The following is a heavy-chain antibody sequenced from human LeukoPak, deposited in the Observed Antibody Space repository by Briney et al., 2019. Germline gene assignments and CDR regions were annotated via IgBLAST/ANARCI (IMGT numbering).Heavy chain of an antibody. CDR1: GGSISSGSYY. V-gene: IGHV4-61*02. CDR2: IHTSGST. Sequence: SETLSLTCTVSGGSISSGSYYWSWIRQPAGKGLEWIGRIHTSGSTNYNPSLKSRVTISVDTSKNQFSLKLSSVTAADTAVYYCARTVVIAAAGFDYWGQGTLVTVSS. J-gene: IGHJ4*02. CDR3: ARTVVIAAAGFDY. D-gene: IGHD6-13*01.